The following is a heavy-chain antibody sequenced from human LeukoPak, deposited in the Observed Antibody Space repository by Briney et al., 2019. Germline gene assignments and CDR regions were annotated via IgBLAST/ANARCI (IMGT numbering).Heavy chain of an antibody. D-gene: IGHD6-13*01. CDR1: GYNLTNYW. CDR3: ACRDLSSTWSYP. CDR2: IYPGDSRV. J-gene: IGHJ5*02. Sequence: GESLKISCKGVGYNLTNYWIGWVRQMPGKGMEWMGVIYPGDSRVRYNPSFQGQVTISVDKSVSTAYLQWISLKASDTAMYYCACRDLSSTWSYPWGQGTLVTVSS. V-gene: IGHV5-51*01.